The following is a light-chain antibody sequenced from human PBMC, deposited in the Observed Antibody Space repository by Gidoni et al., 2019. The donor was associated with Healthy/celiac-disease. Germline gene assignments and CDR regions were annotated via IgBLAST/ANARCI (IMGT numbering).Light chain of an antibody. CDR2: GNN. V-gene: IGLV1-40*01. CDR3: QSYDSSLSGVV. Sequence: QSVLTQPPSVSGAPGPRVTISCTGSSSNIGAGYDVHWYQQLPGTAPKLLIYGNNNRPSGVPDRFDGAKSGTSASLAITGLQAEDEADYYCQSYDSSLSGVVFGGGTKLTVL. CDR1: SSNIGAGYD. J-gene: IGLJ2*01.